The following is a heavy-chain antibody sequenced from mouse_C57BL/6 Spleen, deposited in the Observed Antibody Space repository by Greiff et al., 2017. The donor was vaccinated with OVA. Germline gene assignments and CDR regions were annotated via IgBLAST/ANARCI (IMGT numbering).Heavy chain of an antibody. CDR1: GYTFTSYW. Sequence: QVQLQQPGAELVKPGASVKLSCKASGYTFTSYWMQWVKQRPGQGLEWIGEIDPSDSYTNYNQKFKGKATLTVDTSSSTAYMQLSSLTSEDSAVYYCASGFGTTVVEGTPFDYWGQGTTLTVSS. J-gene: IGHJ2*01. CDR2: IDPSDSYT. CDR3: ASGFGTTVVEGTPFDY. V-gene: IGHV1-50*01. D-gene: IGHD1-1*01.